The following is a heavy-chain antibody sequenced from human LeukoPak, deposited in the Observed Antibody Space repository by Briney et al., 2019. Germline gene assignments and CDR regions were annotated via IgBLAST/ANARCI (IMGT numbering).Heavy chain of an antibody. Sequence: PSETLSLTRAVYGGSFSGYYWSWIRQPPGKGLEWIGEINHSGNTNYNPSLKSRVTISVDTSKNQFSLKLSSVTAADTAVYYCARLVHYYGSGADYWGQGTLVTVSS. V-gene: IGHV4-34*01. D-gene: IGHD3-10*01. J-gene: IGHJ4*02. CDR1: GGSFSGYY. CDR3: ARLVHYYGSGADY. CDR2: INHSGNT.